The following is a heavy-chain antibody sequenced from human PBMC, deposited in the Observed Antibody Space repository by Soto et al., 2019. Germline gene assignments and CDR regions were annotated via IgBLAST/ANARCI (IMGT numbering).Heavy chain of an antibody. J-gene: IGHJ5*02. CDR2: IIPILGIA. CDR1: GGTFSSYT. CDR3: ARHRRYCTNGVCYYNWFDP. Sequence: GPSVKVSCKASGGTFSSYTISWVRQAPGQGLEWMGRIIPILGIANYAQKFQGRVTITADKSTSTAYMELSSLRSEDTAVYYCARHRRYCTNGVCYYNWFDPWGQGTLVTVSS. V-gene: IGHV1-69*02. D-gene: IGHD2-8*01.